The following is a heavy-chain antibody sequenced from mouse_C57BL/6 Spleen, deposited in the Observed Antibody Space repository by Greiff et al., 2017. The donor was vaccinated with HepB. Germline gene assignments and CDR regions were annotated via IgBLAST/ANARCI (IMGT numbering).Heavy chain of an antibody. CDR3: ARRGDYSMDY. Sequence: EVMLVESGGDLVKPGGSLKLSCAASGFTFSSYGMSWVRQTPDKRLEWVATISSGGSYTYYPDSVKGRFTISRDNAKNTLYLQMSSLKSEDTAMYYCARRGDYSMDYWGQRTSVTVSS. V-gene: IGHV5-6*02. D-gene: IGHD1-1*01. CDR1: GFTFSSYG. CDR2: ISSGGSYT. J-gene: IGHJ4*01.